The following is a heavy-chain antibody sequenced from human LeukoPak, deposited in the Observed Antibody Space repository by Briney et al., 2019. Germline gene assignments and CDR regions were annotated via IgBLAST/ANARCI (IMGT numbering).Heavy chain of an antibody. V-gene: IGHV1-2*02. J-gene: IGHJ4*02. CDR3: VREGRGPQTDY. Sequence: ASVKVSCKASGYTFTGYYMHWVRQAPGQGLEWMGWINPNSGGTNYAQSFQGRVTMTRDTSISTAYMGVSRLRSDDTAVYYCVREGRGPQTDYWGQGALVTVSS. D-gene: IGHD3-10*01. CDR2: INPNSGGT. CDR1: GYTFTGYY.